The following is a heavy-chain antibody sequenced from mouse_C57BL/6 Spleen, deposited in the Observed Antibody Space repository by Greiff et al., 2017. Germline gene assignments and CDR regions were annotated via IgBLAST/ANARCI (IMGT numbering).Heavy chain of an antibody. CDR1: GYTFTSYW. V-gene: IGHV1-59*01. CDR2: IDPSDSYT. CDR3: ARSRGSGHWYFAD. Sequence: QVQLQQPGAELVRPGTSVKLSCKASGYTFTSYWMHWVKQRPGQGLEWIGVIDPSDSYTNYNQKFKGKATLTVDTSSSTAYMQLSRRTSEDPAVYYCARSRGSGHWYFADWGTGTMVTVSA. J-gene: IGHJ1*03. D-gene: IGHD1-3*01.